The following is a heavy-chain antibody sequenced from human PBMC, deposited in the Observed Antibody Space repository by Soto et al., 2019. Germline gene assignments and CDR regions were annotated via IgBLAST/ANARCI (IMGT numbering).Heavy chain of an antibody. J-gene: IGHJ3*01. D-gene: IGHD3-9*01. CDR3: ASLHRVDALNDAFDV. CDR1: GFIFSSRA. V-gene: IGHV3-64*01. CDR2: LTNDGVIT. Sequence: GESLKISCTASGFIFSSRAMHWVRQAPGKGLEYVASLTNDGVITYYANSVKGRFTISRDNPRNTLYLQMGSLSADDMAVYYCASLHRVDALNDAFDVWGQGTLVTVSS.